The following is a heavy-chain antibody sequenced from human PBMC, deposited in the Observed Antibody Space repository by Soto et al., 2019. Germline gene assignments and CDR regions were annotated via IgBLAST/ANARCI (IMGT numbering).Heavy chain of an antibody. CDR2: TYYRSKWYN. V-gene: IGHV6-1*01. CDR1: GDSVSSNSAA. Sequence: SQTLSLTCAISGDSVSSNSAAWNWIRQSPSRGLEWLGRTYYRSKWYNDYAVSVKSRITINPDTSKNQFSLQLNSVTPEDTAVYYCAGGGVGGVITRTRDYYGMDVWGQGTTVTVSS. CDR3: AGGGVGGVITRTRDYYGMDV. J-gene: IGHJ6*02. D-gene: IGHD3-10*01.